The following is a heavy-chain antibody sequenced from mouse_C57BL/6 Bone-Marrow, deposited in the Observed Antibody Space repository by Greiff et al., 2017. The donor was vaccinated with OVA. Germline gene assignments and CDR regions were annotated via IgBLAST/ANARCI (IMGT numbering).Heavy chain of an antibody. V-gene: IGHV7-1*01. CDR1: GFTFSDFY. Sequence: EVQLVESGGGLVQSGRSLRLSCATSGFTFSDFYMEWVRQAPGKGLEWIAARRNKAKDDTTEYSASVKGLFIVSRDTSQSILYLQMNALRAEDTAIYYCARDADGYCAMDYWGQGTSVTVSS. J-gene: IGHJ4*01. CDR2: RRNKAKDDTT. CDR3: ARDADGYCAMDY. D-gene: IGHD2-3*01.